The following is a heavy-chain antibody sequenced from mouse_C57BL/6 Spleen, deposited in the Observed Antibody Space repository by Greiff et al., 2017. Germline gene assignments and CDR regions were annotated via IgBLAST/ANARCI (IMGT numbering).Heavy chain of an antibody. CDR2: IYPSDSET. CDR1: GYTFTSYW. CDR3: ARGGYGSSYDAMDY. Sequence: QVQLQQPGAELVRPGSSVKLSCKASGYTFTSYWMAWVKQRPGQGLEWIGNIYPSDSETHYNQKFKDKATLTVDKSSSTAYMQLSSLTSEDSAVYYYARGGYGSSYDAMDYWGQGTSVTVSS. J-gene: IGHJ4*01. V-gene: IGHV1-61*01. D-gene: IGHD1-1*01.